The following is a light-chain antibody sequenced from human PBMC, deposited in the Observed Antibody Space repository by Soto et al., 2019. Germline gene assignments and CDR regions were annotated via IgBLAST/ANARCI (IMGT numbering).Light chain of an antibody. CDR2: EVT. CDR3: CSYRSSRTWV. J-gene: IGLJ3*02. V-gene: IGLV2-14*01. Sequence: QSVLTQPASVSGSPGQSITISCTGTSSDIGSYNYVSWYQHYPGKAPRLLIYEVTNRPSGVSNRFSGSKSGNTASLTISGLQAEDDADYYCCSYRSSRTWVFGGGTKPPS. CDR1: SSDIGSYNY.